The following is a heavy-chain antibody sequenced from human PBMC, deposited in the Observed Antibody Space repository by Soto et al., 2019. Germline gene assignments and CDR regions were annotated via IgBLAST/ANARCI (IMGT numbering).Heavy chain of an antibody. Sequence: QVQLQESGPGLVKPSQTLSLTCTVSGDSISSGGSYWSWIRQRPGKGLEWIGYIFYSGSFYYTPSLEGRVMISPDTAKNQFSLRQTSVTAADTAVYYCARAPETPPILGVVRPYFFNYWGQGTLVTVSS. V-gene: IGHV4-31*03. D-gene: IGHD3-3*01. J-gene: IGHJ4*02. CDR3: ARAPETPPILGVVRPYFFNY. CDR1: GDSISSGGSY. CDR2: IFYSGSF.